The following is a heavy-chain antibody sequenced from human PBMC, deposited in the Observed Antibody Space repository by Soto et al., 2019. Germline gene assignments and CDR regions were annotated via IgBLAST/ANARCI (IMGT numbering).Heavy chain of an antibody. CDR3: ATSCRYFDN. V-gene: IGHV3-23*02. J-gene: IGHJ4*02. CDR2: ISGSASRT. D-gene: IGHD3-9*01. CDR1: VVTPTTTP. Sequence: GSPRLSSAGAVVTPTTTPFSLVRQPPGKALECVTTISGSASRTYHVDSVKDRFFISRDNSKNTVSLQMNNLTLDDTAVYYGATSCRYFDNGGQGARVTVSS.